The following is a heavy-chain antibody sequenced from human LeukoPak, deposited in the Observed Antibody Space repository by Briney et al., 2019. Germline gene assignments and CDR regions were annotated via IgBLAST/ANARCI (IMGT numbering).Heavy chain of an antibody. Sequence: SEALSLTCTVSGGSISSYYWSWIRQPPGKGLEWIGYIYYSGSTNYNPSLKSRVTISVDTSKNQFSLKLSSVTAADTAVYYCARDFGEDAFDIWGQGTMVTVSS. CDR2: IYYSGST. V-gene: IGHV4-59*01. D-gene: IGHD3-10*01. CDR1: GGSISSYY. CDR3: ARDFGEDAFDI. J-gene: IGHJ3*02.